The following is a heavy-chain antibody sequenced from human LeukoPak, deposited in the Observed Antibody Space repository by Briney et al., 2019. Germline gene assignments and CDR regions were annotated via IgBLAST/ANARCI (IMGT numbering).Heavy chain of an antibody. CDR3: VRATGSYYSLGY. J-gene: IGHJ4*02. CDR2: ISSDGGST. CDR1: GFTSSTYW. V-gene: IGHV3-74*01. D-gene: IGHD1-26*01. Sequence: PGGSLRLSCAASGFTSSTYWMHWVRQAPGKGLVWVSRISSDGGSTNYADSVKGRFTTSRDNGRNTVYLQMDSLRSEDTAMYYCVRATGSYYSLGYCGQGTLVTVSS.